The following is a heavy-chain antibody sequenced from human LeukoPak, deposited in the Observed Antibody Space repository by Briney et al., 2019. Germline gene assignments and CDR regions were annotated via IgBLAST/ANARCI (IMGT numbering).Heavy chain of an antibody. V-gene: IGHV5-51*01. CDR3: ARQHWGSGHDALDI. CDR1: GYTFSDFW. D-gene: IGHD7-27*01. CDR2: IFPDDSKT. J-gene: IGHJ3*02. Sequence: GESLKISCEASGYTFSDFWVGWVRQVPGKGLEWMGIIFPDDSKTIYSPSVQGRVTMSADLSIDTAYLQWTTLRASDSATYYCARQHWGSGHDALDIWGQGTVVTVSS.